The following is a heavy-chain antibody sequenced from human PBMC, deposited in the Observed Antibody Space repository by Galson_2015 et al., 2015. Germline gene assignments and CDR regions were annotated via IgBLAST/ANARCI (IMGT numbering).Heavy chain of an antibody. CDR3: ARDYDY. Sequence: TLSLTCTVSGGSISSGSYYWSWIRQPAGKGLEWIGRIYTSGSTNYNPSLKSRVTISLDTFKNQFSLKLTSVTAADTAMYYCARDYDYWGQGTLVTVSS. V-gene: IGHV4-61*02. J-gene: IGHJ4*02. CDR1: GGSISSGSYY. CDR2: IYTSGST.